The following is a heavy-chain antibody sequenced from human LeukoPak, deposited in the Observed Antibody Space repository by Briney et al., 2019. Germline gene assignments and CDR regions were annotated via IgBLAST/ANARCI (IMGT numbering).Heavy chain of an antibody. CDR1: GGAISSSNW. CDR3: AREQQLVQGNWFDP. D-gene: IGHD6-13*01. CDR2: IYHSGST. Sequence: PSETLSLTSAVSGGAISSSNWWSWVRQPPGKGLEWIGEIYHSGSTNYNPSLKSRVTISVDKSKNQFSLKLSSVTAADTAVYYCAREQQLVQGNWFDPWGQGTLATVSS. J-gene: IGHJ5*02. V-gene: IGHV4-4*02.